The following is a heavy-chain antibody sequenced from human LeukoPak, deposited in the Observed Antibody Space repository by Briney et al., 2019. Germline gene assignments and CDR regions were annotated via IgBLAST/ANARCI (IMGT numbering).Heavy chain of an antibody. J-gene: IGHJ4*02. V-gene: IGHV3-7*01. D-gene: IGHD5-24*01. Sequence: KPGGSLRLSCAASGLTFSIHWMNWVRQAPGKGLEWVANIKQDGSEKYYVDSVKGRFTISRDNAKNSLYLQMNSLRAEDTAVYYCARGMRGRDGYRPFDYWGQGTLVTVSS. CDR1: GLTFSIHW. CDR2: IKQDGSEK. CDR3: ARGMRGRDGYRPFDY.